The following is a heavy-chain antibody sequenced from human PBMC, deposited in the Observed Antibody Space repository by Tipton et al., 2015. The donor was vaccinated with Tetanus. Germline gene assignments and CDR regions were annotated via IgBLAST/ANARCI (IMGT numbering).Heavy chain of an antibody. J-gene: IGHJ2*01. CDR2: INHSGST. V-gene: IGHV4-34*01. Sequence: LRLSCAVYGGSFSAYYWSWIRQSPGKGLEWIGEINHSGSTTYSPSFKSRVTISVDTPKNQFSLKLTSLTVADTAVYYYARGGSYSYGPRGFDLWGRGTLVTVSS. CDR1: GGSFSAYY. D-gene: IGHD5-18*01. CDR3: ARGGSYSYGPRGFDL.